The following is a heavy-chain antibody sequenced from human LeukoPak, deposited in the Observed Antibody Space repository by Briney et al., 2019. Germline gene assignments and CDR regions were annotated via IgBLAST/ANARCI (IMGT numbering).Heavy chain of an antibody. V-gene: IGHV3-9*01. J-gene: IGHJ2*01. CDR3: TKANSNWYFDL. CDR2: ISWNSGTK. Sequence: PGGSLRLSCAASGFTFGDYAMRWVRQAPGKGLEWVSGISWNSGTKVYADSVKGRFTISRDNVKKSLDLQMNSLRAEDTALYYCTKANSNWYFDLWGRGTLVFVSS. CDR1: GFTFGDYA.